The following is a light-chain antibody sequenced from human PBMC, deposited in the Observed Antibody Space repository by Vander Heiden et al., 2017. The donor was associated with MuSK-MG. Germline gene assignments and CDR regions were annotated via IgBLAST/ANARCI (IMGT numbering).Light chain of an antibody. J-gene: IGLJ3*02. CDR2: SDR. CDR3: AAWDDSLSGWV. CDR1: SSNTGINF. V-gene: IGLV1-47*02. Sequence: SVLSQPPSTYRIPEHRDTISFSACSSNTGINFFYRYQQHSQSPPKACSFSDRQRPSVVPDRVSGSRSGTSASLGISVLRSEDESDYYCAAWDDSLSGWVFGGGTKVTVL.